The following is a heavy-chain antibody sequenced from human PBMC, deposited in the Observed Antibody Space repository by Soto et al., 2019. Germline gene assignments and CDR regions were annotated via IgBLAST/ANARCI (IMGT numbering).Heavy chain of an antibody. CDR2: ISGSGGST. CDR1: GFTFNSYA. V-gene: IGHV3-23*01. J-gene: IGHJ4*02. Sequence: EVQLLESGGGLVQPGGSLRLSCAASGFTFNSYAMSWVRQAPGKGLEWVSSISGSGGSTNYADSVKGRFTISRASSKNKLYLQINSLRAEDTAVYYCAKDVYTYGSSPFDYWGQGTLVTVSS. CDR3: AKDVYTYGSSPFDY. D-gene: IGHD5-18*01.